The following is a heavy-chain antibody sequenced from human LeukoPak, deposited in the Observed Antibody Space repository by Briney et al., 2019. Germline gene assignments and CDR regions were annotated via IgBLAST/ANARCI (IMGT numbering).Heavy chain of an antibody. Sequence: GASVKLSCKVSGYTITGFSMHWMRQPPGKGLEWMACIDHEDGETIYAHQYQGRITMTETTITDTAYTALNSLRSEVTAVYYCATYYYDSGGYNYYDPLQVWGQGATVTVSS. CDR2: IDHEDGET. D-gene: IGHD3-10*01. J-gene: IGHJ6*02. CDR1: GYTITGFS. V-gene: IGHV1-24*01. CDR3: ATYYYDSGGYNYYDPLQV.